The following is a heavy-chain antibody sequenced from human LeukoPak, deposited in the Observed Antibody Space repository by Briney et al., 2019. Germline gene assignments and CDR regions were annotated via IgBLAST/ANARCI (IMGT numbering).Heavy chain of an antibody. CDR3: ARDGGRATIVRGIIIMSVGDF. V-gene: IGHV3-30*03. CDR2: ISFDGTNK. D-gene: IGHD3-10*01. J-gene: IGHJ4*02. CDR1: GFAFSNYG. Sequence: GRSLRLSCAASGFAFSNYGMHWVRQAPGQGPEWVAVISFDGTNKYYADSLKGRFTISRDNSKNTVYLQMNSLRPEDTAVYYCARDGGRATIVRGIIIMSVGDFWGQGALVTVST.